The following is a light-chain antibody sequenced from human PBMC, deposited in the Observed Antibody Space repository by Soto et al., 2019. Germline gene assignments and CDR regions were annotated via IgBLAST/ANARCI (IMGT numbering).Light chain of an antibody. V-gene: IGLV1-40*01. CDR1: SSNIRAGYD. CDR2: GNN. Sequence: QSVLTQPPSVSGAPGQRVTISCTGSSSNIRAGYDVHWYQQLPGTAPKLLIYGNNNRPSGVPDRFSGSKSGTSASLAIAGLQAEDEADYYCQSFDSSLSGSVFGGGTQLTVL. CDR3: QSFDSSLSGSV. J-gene: IGLJ3*02.